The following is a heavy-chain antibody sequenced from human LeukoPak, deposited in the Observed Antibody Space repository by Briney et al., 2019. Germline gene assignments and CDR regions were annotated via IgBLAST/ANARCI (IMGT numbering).Heavy chain of an antibody. Sequence: ASVKVSCKASGYTFTSYGISWVRRPPGQGLEWMGWFSAYNGNTNYAQKLQGRVTMTTDTSTSTAYMELRSLRSDDTAVYYCARTSSSGWYPWYFDLWGRGTLVTVSS. J-gene: IGHJ2*01. CDR3: ARTSSSGWYPWYFDL. D-gene: IGHD6-19*01. CDR1: GYTFTSYG. CDR2: FSAYNGNT. V-gene: IGHV1-18*01.